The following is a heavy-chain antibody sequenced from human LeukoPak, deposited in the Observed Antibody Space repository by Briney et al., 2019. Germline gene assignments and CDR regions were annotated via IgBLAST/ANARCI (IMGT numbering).Heavy chain of an antibody. CDR1: RFTFSTYG. V-gene: IGHV3-30*03. J-gene: IGHJ6*02. CDR3: ARESDGMSV. Sequence: PGRSLRLSCAASRFTFSTYGMHWVRPAPGTGLEWVALISDDGINKYYADSVKGRFTISRDNSKSTLYLQMNSLRAEDTAVYYCARESDGMSVWGLGTTVTVSS. CDR2: ISDDGINK.